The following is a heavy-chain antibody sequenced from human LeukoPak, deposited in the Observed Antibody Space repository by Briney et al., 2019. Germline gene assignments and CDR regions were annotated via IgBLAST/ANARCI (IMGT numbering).Heavy chain of an antibody. CDR2: IHQDGNEK. V-gene: IGHV3-7*04. D-gene: IGHD2-15*01. CDR1: GFTFSTYW. CDR3: ARGDKFSGDY. J-gene: IGHJ4*02. Sequence: GGSLRLSCAASGFTFSTYWMSWVRQATGKGLEWVANIHQDGNEKYYVDSVKGRFTISRDNAKNSLYLQMNSLRAEDTAVYYCARGDKFSGDYWGQGPLVTVSS.